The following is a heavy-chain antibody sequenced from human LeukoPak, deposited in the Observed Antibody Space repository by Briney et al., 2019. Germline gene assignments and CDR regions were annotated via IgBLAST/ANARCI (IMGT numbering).Heavy chain of an antibody. D-gene: IGHD2-2*03. CDR2: IRSPPDGGAT. Sequence: GGSLRLFCAASGFTFISSWMTWVRQAPGNGLDLVRRIRSPPDGGATGYAAPVKGRFTISKDDSKNTLYLQMSSLRTEDTAVYYCATDLHFGYCTATSCANYWGQGTLVTVSS. CDR3: ATDLHFGYCTATSCANY. CDR1: GFTFISSW. J-gene: IGHJ4*02. V-gene: IGHV3-15*01.